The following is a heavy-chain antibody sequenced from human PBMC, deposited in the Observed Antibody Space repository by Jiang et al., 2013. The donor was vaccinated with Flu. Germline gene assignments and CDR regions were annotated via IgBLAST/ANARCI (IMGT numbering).Heavy chain of an antibody. CDR2: IYPADSDT. V-gene: IGHV5-51*01. Sequence: QLVESGAEVKKPGESLKISCEGFAYYFSSFWIGWVRQMPGRGLEWMGIIYPADSDTRYSPSFQGQVTISVDKSINTAYLQWRSLETSDTAIYYCARLVTTRDAMDVWGQGTSVTVSS. J-gene: IGHJ6*02. D-gene: IGHD4-17*01. CDR1: AYYFSSFW. CDR3: ARLVTTRDAMDV.